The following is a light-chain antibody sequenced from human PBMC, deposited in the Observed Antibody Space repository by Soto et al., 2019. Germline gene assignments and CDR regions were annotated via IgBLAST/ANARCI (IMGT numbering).Light chain of an antibody. J-gene: IGKJ2*01. V-gene: IGKV1-39*01. Sequence: DIQMTQSPSSLSASVGDRVTITCRASQSISRYLHWFQQKAGKAPKLLIHTASNLHSGVPSRFSGSGSGTDFTLTITSLQPEDFATYYCQQNYGTPTTFGQGNKLEIK. CDR3: QQNYGTPTT. CDR1: QSISRY. CDR2: TAS.